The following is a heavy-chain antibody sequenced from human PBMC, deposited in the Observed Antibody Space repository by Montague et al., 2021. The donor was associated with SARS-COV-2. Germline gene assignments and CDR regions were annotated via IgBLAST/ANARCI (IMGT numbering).Heavy chain of an antibody. CDR3: ANFRRTQLLFGTLYYGMDV. V-gene: IGHV4-34*01. CDR2: ISHSGST. J-gene: IGHJ6*02. CDR1: GGSFSNYY. Sequence: SETLSLTCAISGGSFSNYYWSWIRQPPGKGLEWIGEISHSGSTNYNPSLKSRVTISIDTSKNQFSLKLSSVTAADTAVYYCANFRRTQLLFGTLYYGMDVWGQGTTVTVSS. D-gene: IGHD2-2*01.